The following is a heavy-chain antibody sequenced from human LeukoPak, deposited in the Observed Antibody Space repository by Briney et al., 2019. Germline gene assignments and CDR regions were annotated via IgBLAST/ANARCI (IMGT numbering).Heavy chain of an antibody. CDR1: GFTFSRYG. V-gene: IGHV3-30*18. CDR2: ISYDGSNK. CDR3: AKGRGVYDSSSGYYTFDY. Sequence: PGRSLRISCAASGFTFSRYGMHWVRQAPGKGLEWVAVISYDGSNKYYADSVKGRFTISRDNSKNTLYLQMNSLRAEDTAVYYCAKGRGVYDSSSGYYTFDYWGQGTLVTVSS. D-gene: IGHD3-3*01. J-gene: IGHJ4*02.